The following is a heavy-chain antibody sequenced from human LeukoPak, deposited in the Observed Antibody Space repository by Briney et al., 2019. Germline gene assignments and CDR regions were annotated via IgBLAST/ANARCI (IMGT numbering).Heavy chain of an antibody. V-gene: IGHV3-30-3*01. D-gene: IGHD4-17*01. CDR1: GFTFSSYS. Sequence: GGSLRLSCAASGFTFSSYSMHWVRQAPGKGLEWVAIISFDGNNKYYADSVKGRFTISRDNYNNTMYLQMNSLRAEDTSVYYCARDLWRTLTTPAGYWGQGTLVTVSS. CDR3: ARDLWRTLTTPAGY. CDR2: ISFDGNNK. J-gene: IGHJ4*02.